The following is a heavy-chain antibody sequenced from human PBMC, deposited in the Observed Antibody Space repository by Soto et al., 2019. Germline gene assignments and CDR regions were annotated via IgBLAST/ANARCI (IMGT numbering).Heavy chain of an antibody. D-gene: IGHD2-2*01. CDR2: IYYSGST. J-gene: IGHJ5*02. Sequence: SETLSLTCTVSGGSISSSSYYWGWIRQPPGKGLEWIGSIYYSGSTYYNPSLKSRVTISVDTSKNQFSLKLSSVTAADTAVYYCARRYCSSTSCYFSWFDPWGQGTLVTVSS. V-gene: IGHV4-39*01. CDR1: GGSISSSSYY. CDR3: ARRYCSSTSCYFSWFDP.